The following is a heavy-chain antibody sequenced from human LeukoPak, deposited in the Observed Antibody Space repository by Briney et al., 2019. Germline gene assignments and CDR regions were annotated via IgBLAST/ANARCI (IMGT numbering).Heavy chain of an antibody. J-gene: IGHJ1*01. V-gene: IGHV3-74*01. CDR3: VKDREMGSGWEYFQH. CDR2: IRSDGRRT. Sequence: TGGSLRLSCAASGFTFSSYWMHWVRQAPGKGLVRVSRIRSDGRRTNYADSVKGRFANSRDNSKITLYLQMSRLRPEDTAVYHCVKDREMGSGWEYFQHWGQGTLVTVSS. D-gene: IGHD6-19*01. CDR1: GFTFSSYW.